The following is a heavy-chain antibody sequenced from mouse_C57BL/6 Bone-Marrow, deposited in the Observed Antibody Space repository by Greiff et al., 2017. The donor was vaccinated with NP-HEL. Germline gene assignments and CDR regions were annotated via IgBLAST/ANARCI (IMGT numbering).Heavy chain of an antibody. D-gene: IGHD1-1*02. V-gene: IGHV1-64*01. CDR3: SMGGFYFDY. J-gene: IGHJ2*01. CDR1: GYTFTSYW. Sequence: QVQLQQPGAERVKPGASVKLSCKASGYTFTSYWMHWVKPRPGQGLEWIGMIHPNSGSTNYNEKFKSKATLTVDKSSSTAYMQLSSLTSEDTAVYYCSMGGFYFDYWGQGTTLTVSS. CDR2: IHPNSGST.